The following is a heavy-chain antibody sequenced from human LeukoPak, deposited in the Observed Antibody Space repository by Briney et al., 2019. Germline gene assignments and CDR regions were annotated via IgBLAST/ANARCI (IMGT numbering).Heavy chain of an antibody. Sequence: SETLSLTCTVSGYSISSGYYWGWIRQSPGKGLEWIGSIYNSGSTYYNPSLKSRITISVDTSKNQFSLRLRSVTAADTAVYYCARQTGSGLFILPGGQGTLVTVSS. CDR3: ARQTGSGLFILP. CDR2: IYNSGST. J-gene: IGHJ4*02. V-gene: IGHV4-38-2*02. D-gene: IGHD3/OR15-3a*01. CDR1: GYSISSGYY.